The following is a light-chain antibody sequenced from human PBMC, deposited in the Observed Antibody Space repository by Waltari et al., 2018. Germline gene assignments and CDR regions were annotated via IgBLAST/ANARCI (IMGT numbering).Light chain of an antibody. V-gene: IGLV2-14*01. J-gene: IGLJ3*02. Sequence: QSALTQPASVSGSPGQSITISCYGTSSDVGFYNYVSWYQQHPGKAPKLIIYDVSQRPYGVSDRFSGSKSGNTASLTISGLQAEDEADYYCNSYTGSNSWVFGGGTKVTVL. CDR2: DVS. CDR1: SSDVGFYNY. CDR3: NSYTGSNSWV.